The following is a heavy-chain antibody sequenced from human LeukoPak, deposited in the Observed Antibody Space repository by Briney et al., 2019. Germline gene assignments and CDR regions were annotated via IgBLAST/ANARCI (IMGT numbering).Heavy chain of an antibody. CDR3: ARVVSSSESWFDP. CDR1: GGTFSTYA. Sequence: ASVKVSCKASGGTFSTYAINWVRQAPGQGLEWMGWISAYNGNTNYAQKLQGRVTMTTDTSTSTAYMELRSLRSDDTAVYYCARVVSSSESWFDPWGQGTLVTVSS. CDR2: ISAYNGNT. V-gene: IGHV1-18*01. D-gene: IGHD6-13*01. J-gene: IGHJ5*02.